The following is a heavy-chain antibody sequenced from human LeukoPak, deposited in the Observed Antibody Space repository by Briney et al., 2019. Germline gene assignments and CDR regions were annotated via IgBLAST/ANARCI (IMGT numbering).Heavy chain of an antibody. CDR3: AREGKVTTNYYYYYMDV. Sequence: SETLSLTCAVYGGSFSGYYWSWIRQPPGKGLEWIGYIYYSGSTNYNPSLKSRVTISVDTSKNQFSLKLSSVTAADTAVYYCAREGKVTTNYYYYYMDVWGKGTTVTVSS. J-gene: IGHJ6*03. CDR2: IYYSGST. CDR1: GGSFSGYY. D-gene: IGHD4-17*01. V-gene: IGHV4-59*01.